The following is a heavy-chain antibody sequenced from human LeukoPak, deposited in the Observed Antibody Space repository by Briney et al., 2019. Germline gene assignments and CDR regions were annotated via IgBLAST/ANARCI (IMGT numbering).Heavy chain of an antibody. D-gene: IGHD6-19*01. CDR3: ARVPPGSSSGVDC. V-gene: IGHV4-34*01. CDR1: GGSFRGYY. Sequence: SETLSLTCAVYGGSFRGYYWSWIRQPPGKGLEWIGEINPSGSTNYNPSLKSRVTISVDTSKNQFSLKLTSVTAADTAVYYCARVPPGSSSGVDCWGQGTLVTVSS. CDR2: INPSGST. J-gene: IGHJ4*02.